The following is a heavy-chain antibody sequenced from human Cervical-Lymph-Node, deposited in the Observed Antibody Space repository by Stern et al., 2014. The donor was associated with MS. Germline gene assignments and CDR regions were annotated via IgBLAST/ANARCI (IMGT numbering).Heavy chain of an antibody. V-gene: IGHV4-59*01. CDR2: IYYSGST. D-gene: IGHD3-22*01. Sequence: QLQLQESGPGLVKPSETLSLTCTVSGGSISSYYWSWIRQPPGKGLEWIGYIYYSGSTNYNPSLKSRVTISVDTSKNKFSLKLSSVTAADTAVYYCARLDSSGYYPAYFDYWGQGTLVTVSS. CDR1: GGSISSYY. CDR3: ARLDSSGYYPAYFDY. J-gene: IGHJ4*02.